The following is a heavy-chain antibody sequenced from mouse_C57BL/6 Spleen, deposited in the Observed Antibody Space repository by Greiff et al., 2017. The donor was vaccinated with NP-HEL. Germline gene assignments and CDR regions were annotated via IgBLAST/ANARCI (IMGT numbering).Heavy chain of an antibody. CDR1: GYAFSSYW. Sequence: QVQLQQSGAELVKPGASVKISCKASGYAFSSYWMNWVKQRPGKGLEWIGMIHPNSGSTNYNEKFKSKATLTVDKSSSTAYMQLSSLTSEDSAVYYCARAGGYYAMDYWGQGTSVTVSS. CDR2: IHPNSGST. J-gene: IGHJ4*01. D-gene: IGHD4-1*01. CDR3: ARAGGYYAMDY. V-gene: IGHV1-64*01.